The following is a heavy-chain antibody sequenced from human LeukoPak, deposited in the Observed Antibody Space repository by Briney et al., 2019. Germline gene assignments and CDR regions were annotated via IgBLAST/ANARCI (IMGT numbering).Heavy chain of an antibody. CDR1: GFTFSSYE. D-gene: IGHD3-9*01. CDR3: ARDPLPYYDILTGPY. J-gene: IGHJ4*02. Sequence: GGSLRLSCAASGFTFSSYEMNWVRQAPGKGLEWVSYISSSGSTIYYADSVKGRFTISRDNAKNSLYLQMYSLRAEDTAVYYCARDPLPYYDILTGPYWGQGTLVTVSS. V-gene: IGHV3-48*03. CDR2: ISSSGSTI.